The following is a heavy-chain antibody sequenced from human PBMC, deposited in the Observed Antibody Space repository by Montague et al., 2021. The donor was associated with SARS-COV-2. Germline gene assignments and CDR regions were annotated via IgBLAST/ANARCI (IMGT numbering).Heavy chain of an antibody. J-gene: IGHJ5*02. CDR1: GGSFSGYY. Sequence: SETLSLTCAVYGGSFSGYYWSWIRQPPGKGLELIGEINHSGSTNYNPSLKIRVPISVYTSKNQFSLKLSSVTAADTAVYYCARGRPVSQFLSTYSSSWYGLDPWGQGTLVTVSS. CDR3: ARGRPVSQFLSTYSSSWYGLDP. V-gene: IGHV4-34*01. CDR2: INHSGST. D-gene: IGHD6-13*01.